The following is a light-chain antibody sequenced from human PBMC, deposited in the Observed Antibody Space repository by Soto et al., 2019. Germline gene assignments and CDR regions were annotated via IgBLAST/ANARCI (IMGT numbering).Light chain of an antibody. V-gene: IGKV3-11*01. J-gene: IGKJ1*01. CDR1: QSVSSY. CDR2: SAS. Sequence: EIVLTQSPGTLSLSPGERATLSCRASQSVSSYLAWYQQKPGQAPRLLIHSASTRAPGIPDRFSGSRSGTDFTLTISDLEPADFGLYYCQQRLNWPPGFGQGTKVDIK. CDR3: QQRLNWPPG.